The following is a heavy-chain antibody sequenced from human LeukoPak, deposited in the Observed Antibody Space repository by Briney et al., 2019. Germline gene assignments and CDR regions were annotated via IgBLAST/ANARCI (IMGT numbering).Heavy chain of an antibody. V-gene: IGHV1-69*04. CDR1: RGTFCSYA. Sequence: SVKVSCKASRGTFCSYAISWVRQAPGQGLEWMGRIIPILGIANYAQKFQGRVTITADKSTSTAYMELSSLRSEDTAVYYCARDLRGYGSGSYGWFDPWGQGTLVTVSS. D-gene: IGHD3-10*01. CDR3: ARDLRGYGSGSYGWFDP. CDR2: IIPILGIA. J-gene: IGHJ5*02.